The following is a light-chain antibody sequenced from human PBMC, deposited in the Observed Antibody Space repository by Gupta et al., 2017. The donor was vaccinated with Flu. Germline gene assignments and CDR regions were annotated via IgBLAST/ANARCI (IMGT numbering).Light chain of an antibody. CDR2: EVS. V-gene: IGLV2-14*01. CDR3: SSDTTITDDVI. J-gene: IGLJ2*01. Sequence: YRTETSGDIGNYKYVCWYQQHPGTAPKLLIYEVSSRHSGVSDRFSGSKSGNTATLTISGLQAEDEADYYCSSDTTITDDVIFGGGTKLTVL. CDR1: SGDIGNYKY.